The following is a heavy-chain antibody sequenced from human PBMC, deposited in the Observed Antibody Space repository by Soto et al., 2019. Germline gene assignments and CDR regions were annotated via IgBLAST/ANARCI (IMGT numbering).Heavy chain of an antibody. J-gene: IGHJ4*02. Sequence: ASVKVSCKASGYTFTSYAMHWVRQAPRQRLEWMGWINAGNGNTKYSQKFQGRVTITRDTSASTAYMELSSLRSEDTAVYYCARDLQQLVGFGYWGQGTLVIVSS. CDR2: INAGNGNT. V-gene: IGHV1-3*01. CDR1: GYTFTSYA. D-gene: IGHD6-13*01. CDR3: ARDLQQLVGFGY.